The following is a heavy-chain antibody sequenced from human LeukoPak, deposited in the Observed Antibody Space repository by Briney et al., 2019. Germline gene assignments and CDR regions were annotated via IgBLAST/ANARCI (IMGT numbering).Heavy chain of an antibody. CDR3: ARDIVVVPAAIVSYFDY. D-gene: IGHD2-2*02. CDR2: IYHSGST. V-gene: IGHV4-38-2*02. J-gene: IGHJ4*02. CDR1: GYSISSGYY. Sequence: SETMSLTCTVSGYSISSGYYWGWIRQPPGKALEWIGSIYHSGSTYYNPSLKSRVTISVDTSKNQFSLKLSSVTAADTAVYYCARDIVVVPAAIVSYFDYWGQGTLVTVSS.